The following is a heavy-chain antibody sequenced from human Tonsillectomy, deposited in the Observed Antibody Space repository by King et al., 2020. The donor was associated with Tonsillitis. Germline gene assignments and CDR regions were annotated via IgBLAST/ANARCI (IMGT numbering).Heavy chain of an antibody. Sequence: VQLVESGGGLVQPGGSLRLSCAASGFTFSSYAMSWVRQAPGKGLEWVSGISGSGGSTYYADSVKGRFTISRDNSKNTLYLQMNSLRAEDTAVYYCAKDLCYYDSSGYPYFDYWGQGTLVTVSS. CDR2: ISGSGGST. V-gene: IGHV3-23*04. J-gene: IGHJ4*02. CDR3: AKDLCYYDSSGYPYFDY. D-gene: IGHD3-22*01. CDR1: GFTFSSYA.